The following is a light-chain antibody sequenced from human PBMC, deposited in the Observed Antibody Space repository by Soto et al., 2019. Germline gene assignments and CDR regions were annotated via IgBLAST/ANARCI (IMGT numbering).Light chain of an antibody. V-gene: IGKV3-20*01. CDR3: QQYSSSRT. CDR2: GGS. J-gene: IGKJ1*01. CDR1: QSVSSNH. Sequence: DIVLTQSPGTLSLSPGERATLSCRASQSVSSNHLAWYQQKPGQAPRLLIYGGSSRATGIPARFSGSGSETDSTLTITRLEPEDFAVYYCQQYSSSRTFGQGTKVDIK.